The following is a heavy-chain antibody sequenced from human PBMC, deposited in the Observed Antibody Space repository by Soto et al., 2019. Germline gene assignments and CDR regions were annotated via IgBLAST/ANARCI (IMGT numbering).Heavy chain of an antibody. Sequence: HPGGSLRLSCAASGFTFSNYAMSWVRQAPGKGLEWVSAISSSGDSPYYADSVKGRFTVSRDNSKNTLYLQMNSLRVEDTAIYYCARNTIPLPHDWGQGSLVTVSS. D-gene: IGHD1-1*01. J-gene: IGHJ4*02. V-gene: IGHV3-23*01. CDR2: ISSSGDSP. CDR1: GFTFSNYA. CDR3: ARNTIPLPHD.